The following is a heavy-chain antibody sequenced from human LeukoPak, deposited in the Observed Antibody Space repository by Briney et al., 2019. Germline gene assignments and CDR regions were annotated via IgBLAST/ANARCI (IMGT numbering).Heavy chain of an antibody. CDR3: ARQVVD. D-gene: IGHD2-15*01. J-gene: IGHJ4*02. V-gene: IGHV3-21*01. CDR2: ISDSGSYI. Sequence: PGGSLRLSCAASGFTFSSYNMNWVRQAPGKGLEWVSFISDSGSYIYYADSVKGRFTISRDNAKNSLYLQMNSLRAEDTAVYYCARQVVDWGQGTLVTVSS. CDR1: GFTFSSYN.